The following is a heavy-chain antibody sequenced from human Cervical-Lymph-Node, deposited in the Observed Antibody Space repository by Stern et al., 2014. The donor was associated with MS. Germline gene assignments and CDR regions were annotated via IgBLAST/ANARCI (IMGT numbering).Heavy chain of an antibody. CDR2: ISPNSGST. J-gene: IGHJ5*02. Sequence: QVQLVESGAEVKKPGASVKVSCKASGYGFTNYDINWVRQAAGQGLEWMGWISPNSGSTGVAQKFQGRVTLTRNTSVDTVYMELSSLRSEDTAIYYCARERVSTSEVVTWLDPWGQGTLVTVSS. D-gene: IGHD3-3*01. CDR3: ARERVSTSEVVTWLDP. V-gene: IGHV1-8*01. CDR1: GYGFTNYD.